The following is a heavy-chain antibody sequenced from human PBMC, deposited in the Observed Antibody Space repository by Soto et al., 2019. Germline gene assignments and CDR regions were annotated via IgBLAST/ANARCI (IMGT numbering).Heavy chain of an antibody. V-gene: IGHV3-73*01. D-gene: IGHD4-17*01. J-gene: IGHJ4*02. CDR1: GFTFSGSA. Sequence: PGGSLRLSCAASGFTFSGSAMHWVRQASGKGLEWVGRIRSKANSYATAYAASVKGRFTISRDDSKNTAYLQMNSLKTEDTAVYYCTRLPVYGGNSDHWGQGTLVTVSS. CDR3: TRLPVYGGNSDH. CDR2: IRSKANSYAT.